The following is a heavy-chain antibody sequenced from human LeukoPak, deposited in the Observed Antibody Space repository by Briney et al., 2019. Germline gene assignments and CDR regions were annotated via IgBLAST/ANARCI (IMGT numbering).Heavy chain of an antibody. CDR3: ARGNNRSPLYY. CDR1: GGSISSGDYY. CDR2: IYYSGST. Sequence: PSETLSLTCTVSGGSISSGDYYWSWIRQPPGKGLEWIGYIYYSGSTYYNPSLKSRVTISVDTSKNQFSLKLSSVTAADTAVYYCARGNNRSPLYYWGQGTLVTVSS. D-gene: IGHD1-1*01. V-gene: IGHV4-30-4*01. J-gene: IGHJ4*02.